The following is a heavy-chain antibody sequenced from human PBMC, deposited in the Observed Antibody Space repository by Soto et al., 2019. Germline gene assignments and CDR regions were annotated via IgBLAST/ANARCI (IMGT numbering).Heavy chain of an antibody. Sequence: GGSLRLSCAASGFTFSSYGMHWVRQAPGKGLEWVAVIWYDGSNKYYADSVKGRFTISRDNSKNTLYLQMNSLRAEDTAVYYCARDPPYSSSSTHYYYYGMDVWGQGTTVTVYS. D-gene: IGHD6-6*01. V-gene: IGHV3-33*01. CDR2: IWYDGSNK. CDR3: ARDPPYSSSSTHYYYYGMDV. J-gene: IGHJ6*02. CDR1: GFTFSSYG.